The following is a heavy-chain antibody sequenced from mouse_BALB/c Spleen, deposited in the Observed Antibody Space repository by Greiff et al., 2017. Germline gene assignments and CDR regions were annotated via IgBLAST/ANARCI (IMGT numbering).Heavy chain of an antibody. J-gene: IGHJ3*01. CDR1: GFTFSDYY. CDR2: ISDGGSYT. CDR3: ARDYYGSSPFAY. V-gene: IGHV5-4*02. Sequence: DVMLVESGGGLVKPGGSLKLSCAASGFTFSDYYMYWVRQTPEKRLEWVATISDGGSYTYYPDSVKGRFTISRDNAKNNLYLQMSSLKSEDTAMYYCARDYYGSSPFAYWGQGTLVTVSA. D-gene: IGHD1-1*01.